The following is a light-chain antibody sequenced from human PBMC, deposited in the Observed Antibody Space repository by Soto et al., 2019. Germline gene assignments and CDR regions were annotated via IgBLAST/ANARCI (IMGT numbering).Light chain of an antibody. CDR1: QSISSNY. V-gene: IGKV3-20*01. Sequence: EIVLTQSPGTLSLSPGERATLSCRASQSISSNYLAWYQQRPGQAPRLLMYDAYSRAAGIPDRFSGSGSGTDFTLTISNLQPDDCATYYCQQYENYWTFGQGTRVEIK. J-gene: IGKJ1*01. CDR3: QQYENYWT. CDR2: DAY.